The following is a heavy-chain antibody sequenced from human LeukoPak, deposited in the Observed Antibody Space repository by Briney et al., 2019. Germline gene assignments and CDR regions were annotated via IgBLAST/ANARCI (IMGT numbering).Heavy chain of an antibody. D-gene: IGHD3-22*01. Sequence: GGSLRLSCAASGFTFSNAWMSWVRQAPGKGLEWVGRIKSKTDGGTTDYAAPVKGRFTISRDDSKNTLYLQMNSLKTEDTAVYYCTTGGDYYDSSGYYFDAFDIWGQGTMVTVSS. CDR1: GFTFSNAW. V-gene: IGHV3-15*01. J-gene: IGHJ3*02. CDR2: IKSKTDGGTT. CDR3: TTGGDYYDSSGYYFDAFDI.